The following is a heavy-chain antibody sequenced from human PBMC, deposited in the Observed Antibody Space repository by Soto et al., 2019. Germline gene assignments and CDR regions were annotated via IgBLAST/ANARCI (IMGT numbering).Heavy chain of an antibody. D-gene: IGHD6-19*01. J-gene: IGHJ4*02. CDR2: ISYDGSNK. Sequence: GGSLRLSCAASGFAFSIYAMHLVRQSPGKGLEWVAVISYDGSNKYYADSVKGRFTISRDNSKNTLYLQMNSLRAEDTAVYYCARGPPQYYIAVAATASSDYWGQGTLVTVSS. CDR1: GFAFSIYA. V-gene: IGHV3-30-3*01. CDR3: ARGPPQYYIAVAATASSDY.